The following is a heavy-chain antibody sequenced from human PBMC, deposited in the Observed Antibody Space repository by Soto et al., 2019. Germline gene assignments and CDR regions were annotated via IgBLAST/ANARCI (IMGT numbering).Heavy chain of an antibody. J-gene: IGHJ4*02. CDR1: GGSISSYY. CDR2: IYYSGST. D-gene: IGHD4-17*01. CDR3: ARDPSTSYGDYFDY. V-gene: IGHV4-59*01. Sequence: SETLSLTCTVSGGSISSYYWSWIRQPPGKGLEWIGYIYYSGSTNYNPSLKSRVTISVDTSKNQFSLKLSSVTAADTAVYYCARDPSTSYGDYFDYWGQGTLVTVSS.